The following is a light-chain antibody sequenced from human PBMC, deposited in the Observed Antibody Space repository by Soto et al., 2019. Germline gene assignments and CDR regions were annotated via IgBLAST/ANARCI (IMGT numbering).Light chain of an antibody. CDR1: STDIGSYNY. Sequence: QSALTQPASLSGSPGQSITISCTGTSTDIGSYNYVSWYQQHPGKAPKLMIFDVSYRPSGISDCFSGSKSGNTASLTISGVQPEDEADYYCSSYGASSTLFGGGTKLTVL. J-gene: IGLJ2*01. V-gene: IGLV2-14*03. CDR2: DVS. CDR3: SSYGASSTL.